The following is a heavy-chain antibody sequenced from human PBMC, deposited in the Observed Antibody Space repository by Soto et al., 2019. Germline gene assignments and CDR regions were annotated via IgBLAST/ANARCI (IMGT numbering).Heavy chain of an antibody. CDR2: INPNSGGT. J-gene: IGHJ6*02. CDR3: AREIGAYCSGGSCYYYYGMDV. V-gene: IGHV1-2*04. D-gene: IGHD2-15*01. CDR1: GYTFTGYY. Sequence: ASVKVSCKASGYTFTGYYMHWVRQAPGQGLEWMGWINPNSGGTNYAQKFQGWVTMTRDTSISTAYMELSRLRSDDTAVYYCAREIGAYCSGGSCYYYYGMDVWGQGTTVTVSS.